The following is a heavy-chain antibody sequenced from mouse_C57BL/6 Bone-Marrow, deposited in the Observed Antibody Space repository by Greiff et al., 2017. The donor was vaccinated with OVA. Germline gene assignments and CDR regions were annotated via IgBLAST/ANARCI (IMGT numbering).Heavy chain of an antibody. CDR3: AQLGRRAY. V-gene: IGHV5-12*01. J-gene: IGHJ3*01. CDR1: GFTFSDYY. Sequence: EVQLQQSGGGLVQPGGSLKLSCAASGFTFSDYYMYWVRQTPEKRLEWVAYISNGGGSTYYPDTVKGRFTISRDNAKNPLYLQMSRLKSEDTAMYYCAQLGRRAYWGQGTLVTVSA. CDR2: ISNGGGST. D-gene: IGHD4-1*02.